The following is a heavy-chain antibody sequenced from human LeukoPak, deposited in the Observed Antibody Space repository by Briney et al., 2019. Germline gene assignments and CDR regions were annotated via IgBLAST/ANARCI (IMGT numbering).Heavy chain of an antibody. V-gene: IGHV4-34*01. CDR1: GGSFSGYY. CDR3: ARFTPQGYGWGGYNRFDP. Sequence: SETLSLTCAVYGGSFSGYYWSWIRQPPGKVLEWIGEINHSGSTNYNPSLKSRVTISVDTSKNQFSLKLSSVTAADTAVYYCARFTPQGYGWGGYNRFDPWGQGTLVTVSS. D-gene: IGHD3-16*01. J-gene: IGHJ5*02. CDR2: INHSGST.